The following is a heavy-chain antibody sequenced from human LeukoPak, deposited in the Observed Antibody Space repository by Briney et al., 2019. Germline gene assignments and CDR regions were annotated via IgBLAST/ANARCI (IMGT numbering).Heavy chain of an antibody. J-gene: IGHJ4*02. CDR1: GGSISSSSYS. CDR2: IYYSGST. V-gene: IGHV4-39*01. Sequence: SETLSLTCTVSGGSISSSSYSWGWIRQPPGKGLEWIVCIYYSGSTYYNPSLKSRVTISVDTSKNQFSLKLSSVTAVDTAVYYCARHLILSPSSEVDYWGQGTLVTVSS. D-gene: IGHD6-6*01. CDR3: ARHLILSPSSEVDY.